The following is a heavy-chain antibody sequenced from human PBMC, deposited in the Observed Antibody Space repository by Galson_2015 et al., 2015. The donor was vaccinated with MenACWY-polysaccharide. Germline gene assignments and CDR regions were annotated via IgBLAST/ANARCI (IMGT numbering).Heavy chain of an antibody. J-gene: IGHJ3*02. CDR3: ARPSRRVGYDGAFEI. D-gene: IGHD5-12*01. V-gene: IGHV3-13*01. CDR1: GFTFSSYD. CDR2: IGTAGDT. Sequence: SLRLSCAASGFTFSSYDMHWVRQATGKGLEWVSAIGTAGDTYYPGSVKGRFTISRENAKNSLYLQMNSLRAGDTAVYYCARPSRRVGYDGAFEIWGQGTMVTVSS.